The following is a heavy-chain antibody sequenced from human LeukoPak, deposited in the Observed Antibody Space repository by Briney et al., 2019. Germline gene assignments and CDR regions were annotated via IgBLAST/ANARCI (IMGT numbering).Heavy chain of an antibody. Sequence: GGSLRLSCAASGFTFSDYILDWVRQAPGKGLEWVCRIRRGANSYTTEYAASVKGRFTISRDDSKNSLYLHMNSLKTEDTAVYHCSRDGGEGGNNAFDIWGQGTMVTVSS. D-gene: IGHD3-16*01. CDR3: SRDGGEGGNNAFDI. CDR2: IRRGANSYTT. CDR1: GFTFSDYI. J-gene: IGHJ3*02. V-gene: IGHV3-72*01.